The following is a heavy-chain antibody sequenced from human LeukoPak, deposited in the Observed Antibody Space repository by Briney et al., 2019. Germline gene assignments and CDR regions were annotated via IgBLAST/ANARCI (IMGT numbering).Heavy chain of an antibody. CDR2: ISSSSSTI. J-gene: IGHJ3*02. CDR1: GFTFSSYS. V-gene: IGHV3-48*04. Sequence: PGGSLRLSCAASGFTFSSYSMNWVRQAPGKGLEWVSYISSSSSTIYYADSVKGRFTIPRDNAKNSLYLQMNSLRGEDTAVYYCTRDSGYNAFDIWGQGTMVTVSS. D-gene: IGHD5-12*01. CDR3: TRDSGYNAFDI.